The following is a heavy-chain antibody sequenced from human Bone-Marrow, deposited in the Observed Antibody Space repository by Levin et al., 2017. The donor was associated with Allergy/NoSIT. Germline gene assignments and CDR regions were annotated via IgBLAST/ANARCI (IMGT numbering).Heavy chain of an antibody. CDR1: GFTFSNVW. D-gene: IGHD1-26*01. J-gene: IGHJ4*02. CDR2: VKSEAYGGTI. V-gene: IGHV3-15*01. Sequence: GGSLRLSCAGSGFTFSNVWMSWVRQAPGKGLEWVGRVKSEAYGGTIDYAAPVNGRFTISRDDSKSMVYLQMNSLKIEDTGVYYCADLRDGSPRDWGQGTLVTVSS. CDR3: ADLRDGSPRD.